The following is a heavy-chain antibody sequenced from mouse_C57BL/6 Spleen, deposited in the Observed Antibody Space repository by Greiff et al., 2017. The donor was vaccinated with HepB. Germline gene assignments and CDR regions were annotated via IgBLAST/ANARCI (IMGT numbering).Heavy chain of an antibody. CDR2: IDPSDSYT. D-gene: IGHD2-1*01. V-gene: IGHV1-69*01. J-gene: IGHJ2*01. Sequence: QVQLQQSGAELVMPGASVKLSCKASGYTFTSYWMHWVKQRPGQGLEWIGEIDPSDSYTNYNQKFKGKSTLTVDKSSSTAYMQLSSLTSEDSAVYYCARRGVYYGIFDYWGQGTTLTVSS. CDR3: ARRGVYYGIFDY. CDR1: GYTFTSYW.